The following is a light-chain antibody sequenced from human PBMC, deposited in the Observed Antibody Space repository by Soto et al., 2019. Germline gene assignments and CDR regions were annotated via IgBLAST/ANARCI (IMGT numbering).Light chain of an antibody. CDR3: QQYNSDRT. CDR2: KAS. CDR1: QSISTW. J-gene: IGKJ1*01. V-gene: IGKV1-5*03. Sequence: DIQMTQSPSTLYASVGDRVTITCRARQSISTWLAGYLQKPWKAPKLLIYKASTLESGIPSRFSGSGSGTEFTLTISSLQPDDFETYYCQQYNSDRTFGQGTKVEIK.